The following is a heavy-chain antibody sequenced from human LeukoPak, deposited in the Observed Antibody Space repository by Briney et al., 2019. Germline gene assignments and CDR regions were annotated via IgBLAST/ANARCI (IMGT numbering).Heavy chain of an antibody. V-gene: IGHV3-43*02. Sequence: PGGSLRLSCAASGFTFDNYAMYWVRQAPGKGLEWVSLISGDGDNTYYADSVKGRITISRDNSKNSLYLQMNSLRTEDTALYYCAKDVRSSGARGIDYWGQGTLVTVSS. J-gene: IGHJ4*02. CDR1: GFTFDNYA. D-gene: IGHD2-15*01. CDR2: ISGDGDNT. CDR3: AKDVRSSGARGIDY.